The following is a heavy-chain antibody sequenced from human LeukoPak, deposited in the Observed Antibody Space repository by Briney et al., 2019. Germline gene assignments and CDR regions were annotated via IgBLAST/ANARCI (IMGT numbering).Heavy chain of an antibody. Sequence: GGSLRLSCAASGFTVSSNYMSWVRQAPGKGLEWVSVIYSGGSTYYADSVKGRFTISRDNSKNTLYLQMNSLRAEDTAVYYCARDYYDSSVGGDYWGQGTLVTVPS. V-gene: IGHV3-53*01. J-gene: IGHJ4*02. D-gene: IGHD3-22*01. CDR1: GFTVSSNY. CDR2: IYSGGST. CDR3: ARDYYDSSVGGDY.